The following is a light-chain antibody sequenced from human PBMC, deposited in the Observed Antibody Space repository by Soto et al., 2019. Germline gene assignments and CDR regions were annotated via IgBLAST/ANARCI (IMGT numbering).Light chain of an antibody. CDR2: GAS. Sequence: EIVMTQSPATLSVSPGERATLSSRASQYIGSNLAWYQQKPGQAPRLLIYGASTRATGIPARFSGSGSGTEFTLTISSLQSEDFAVYYCEQYNNWPITFGQGTRLEI. J-gene: IGKJ5*01. V-gene: IGKV3-15*01. CDR3: EQYNNWPIT. CDR1: QYIGSN.